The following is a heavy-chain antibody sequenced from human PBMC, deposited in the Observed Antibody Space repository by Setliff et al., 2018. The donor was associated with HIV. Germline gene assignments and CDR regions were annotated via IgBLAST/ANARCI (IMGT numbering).Heavy chain of an antibody. Sequence: SETLSLTCTVSGLSMATTSYYWGWIRQSPGKGLEWIGSIYYSGSTDYNPSLKSRVTISVDTSKNQFSLKLSSVTAADTAVYYCARAPGYYDSSGHIDYWGQGTLVTVSS. D-gene: IGHD3-22*01. CDR2: IYYSGST. CDR3: ARAPGYYDSSGHIDY. CDR1: GLSMATTSYY. V-gene: IGHV4-39*07. J-gene: IGHJ4*02.